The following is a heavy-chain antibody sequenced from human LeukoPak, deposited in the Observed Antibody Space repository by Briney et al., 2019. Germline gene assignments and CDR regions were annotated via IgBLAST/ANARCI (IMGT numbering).Heavy chain of an antibody. CDR2: IPYDGSKN. D-gene: IGHD4-11*01. Sequence: GGSLRLSCAASGFTFSSYVMHWVRQAPGKGLEWVAFIPYDGSKNSYTDSVKGRFTISRDNSRNTLYLQMNTLRAEDTAVYYCAKDGGNYEFYYWGQRTLVTVSA. CDR3: AKDGGNYEFYY. V-gene: IGHV3-30*02. CDR1: GFTFSSYV. J-gene: IGHJ4*02.